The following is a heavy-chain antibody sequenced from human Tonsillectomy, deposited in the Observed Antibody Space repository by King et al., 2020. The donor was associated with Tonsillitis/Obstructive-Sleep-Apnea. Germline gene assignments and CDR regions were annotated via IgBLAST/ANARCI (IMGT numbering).Heavy chain of an antibody. J-gene: IGHJ3*02. V-gene: IGHV3-33*01. CDR3: ASDRQILDSDAFDI. CDR2: IWYDGSNK. Sequence: QLVESGGGVVQPGRSLRLSCAASGFTFSSYGMHWVRQAPGKGLEWVAVIWYDGSNKYYADSVKGRFTISRDNSKNTLYLQMNSLRAEDTAVYYCASDRQILDSDAFDIWGQGTMVTVSS. CDR1: GFTFSSYG.